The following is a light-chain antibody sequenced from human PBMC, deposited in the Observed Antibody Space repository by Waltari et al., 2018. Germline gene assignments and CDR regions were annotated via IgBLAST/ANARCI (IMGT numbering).Light chain of an antibody. Sequence: QSALTQPASVSGSPGQSITISCPGTSSDVGPYNLVSWYQQHPGKAPKLIIYEVNKRPSGVSNRFSGSKSGNTASLTISGLQAEDEADYYCCSYAGSSTLVFGGGTKLTVL. CDR1: SSDVGPYNL. CDR3: CSYAGSSTLV. V-gene: IGLV2-23*02. CDR2: EVN. J-gene: IGLJ2*01.